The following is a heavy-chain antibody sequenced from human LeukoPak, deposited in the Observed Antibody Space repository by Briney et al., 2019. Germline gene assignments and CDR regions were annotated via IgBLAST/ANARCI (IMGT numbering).Heavy chain of an antibody. J-gene: IGHJ5*02. CDR3: ARAGPNIVVVPAAIAISSRNWFDP. V-gene: IGHV4-59*12. D-gene: IGHD2-2*01. Sequence: PSETLSLTCTVSGGSISSYYWSWIRQPPGKGLEWIGYIYYSGSTNYNPSLKSRVTISVDTSKNQFSLKLSSVTAADTAVYYCARAGPNIVVVPAAIAISSRNWFDPWGQGTLVTVSS. CDR1: GGSISSYY. CDR2: IYYSGST.